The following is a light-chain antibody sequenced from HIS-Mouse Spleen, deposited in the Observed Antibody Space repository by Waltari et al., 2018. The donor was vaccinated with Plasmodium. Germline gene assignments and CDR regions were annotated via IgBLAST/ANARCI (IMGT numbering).Light chain of an antibody. CDR2: EDS. J-gene: IGLJ3*02. Sequence: SSELTQPPSVPVSPGQTARITCSGDALPNNYTYWYQQKSGQAPVLVIYEDSKRPPGIPERFSGSSSGTMATLTISGAQVEDEADYYCYSTDSSGNHRVFGGGTKLTVL. CDR3: YSTDSSGNHRV. CDR1: ALPNNY. V-gene: IGLV3-10*01.